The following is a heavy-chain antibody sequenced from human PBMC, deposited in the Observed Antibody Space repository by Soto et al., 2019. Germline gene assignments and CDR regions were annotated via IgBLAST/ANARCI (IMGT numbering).Heavy chain of an antibody. CDR1: GDSVSSNSAA. J-gene: IGHJ5*02. V-gene: IGHV6-1*01. CDR3: ARDIGPYSSGWYFWFDP. D-gene: IGHD6-19*01. CDR2: TYYRSKWHN. Sequence: SQTLSLTCAISGDSVSSNSAAWNWIRQSPSRGLEWLGRTYYRSKWHNDYAVSVKSRITINPDTSKNQFSLQLNSVTPEDTAVYYCARDIGPYSSGWYFWFDPWGQGTLVTVSS.